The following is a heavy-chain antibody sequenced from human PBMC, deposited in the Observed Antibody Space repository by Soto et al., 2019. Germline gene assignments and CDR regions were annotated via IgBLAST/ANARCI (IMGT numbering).Heavy chain of an antibody. V-gene: IGHV4-39*01. Sequence: QLQLQESGPGLVKPSETLSLTCSVSGGSISSSSYFWGWIRQPPGKGLEWIGSIYYSGSTYYNPSRKNRVSVSEDTSKNPLYWKLSSVTAADTAVYYCATHGSDFWFAPCGQGTLVTVCS. J-gene: IGHJ5*02. CDR2: IYYSGST. CDR1: GGSISSSSYF. D-gene: IGHD2-21*02. CDR3: ATHGSDFWFAP.